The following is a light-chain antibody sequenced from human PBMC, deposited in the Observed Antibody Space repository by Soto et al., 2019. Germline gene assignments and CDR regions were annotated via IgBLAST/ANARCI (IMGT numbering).Light chain of an antibody. CDR2: EGS. J-gene: IGLJ3*02. Sequence: QSALTQPASVSGSPGQSITISCTGTSSDVGSYNLVSWYQQHPGKAPKLMIYEGSKRPSGVSNPFSDSKSGNTASLTISGLQADDEADYYSCSYAGSSTRVSGGGTKLTVL. CDR1: SSDVGSYNL. CDR3: CSYAGSSTRV. V-gene: IGLV2-23*01.